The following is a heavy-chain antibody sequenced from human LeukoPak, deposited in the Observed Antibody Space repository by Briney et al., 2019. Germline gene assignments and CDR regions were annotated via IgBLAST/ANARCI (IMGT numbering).Heavy chain of an antibody. CDR1: GGSISGFY. Sequence: SETLSLTCTVSGGSISGFYWGWIRQPPGKGLEWIGFIYYSGSANYNPSLKSRVTMSVDMSKNQFSLKLSSVTAPDTAFYYCARDRDSSGWFDYWGQGALVTVSS. D-gene: IGHD6-19*01. CDR3: ARDRDSSGWFDY. V-gene: IGHV4-59*01. CDR2: IYYSGSA. J-gene: IGHJ4*02.